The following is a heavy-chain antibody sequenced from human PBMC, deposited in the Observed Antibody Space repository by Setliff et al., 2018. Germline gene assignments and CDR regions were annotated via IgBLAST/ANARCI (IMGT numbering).Heavy chain of an antibody. J-gene: IGHJ6*03. D-gene: IGHD4-17*01. CDR2: ISAYNGNT. V-gene: IGHV1-18*01. CDR3: ARESNGDYVPYYYYYYMDV. CDR1: GYTFTSYG. Sequence: ASVKVSCKASGYTFTSYGISWVRQAPGQGLEWMGWISAYNGNTNYAQKLQGRVTMTTDTSTSTAYMELRSLRSDDTAVYYCARESNGDYVPYYYYYYMDVWGKGTTVTV.